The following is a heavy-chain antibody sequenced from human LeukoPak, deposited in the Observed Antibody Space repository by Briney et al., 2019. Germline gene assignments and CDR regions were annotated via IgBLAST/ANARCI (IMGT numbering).Heavy chain of an antibody. Sequence: GGSLRLSCAASEFTFSSYAMHWVRQAPGKGLEWLAVISYHGVDKFYRASVKGRFTISRDNVENTLFLQLDNLSAEDSGVYFCARAVPTIHHMDVWGKGTTVTVSS. CDR2: ISYHGVDK. D-gene: IGHD1-26*01. CDR1: EFTFSSYA. CDR3: ARAVPTIHHMDV. J-gene: IGHJ6*03. V-gene: IGHV3-30*04.